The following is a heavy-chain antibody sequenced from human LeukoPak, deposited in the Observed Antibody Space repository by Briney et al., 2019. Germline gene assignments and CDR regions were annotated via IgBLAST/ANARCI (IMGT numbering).Heavy chain of an antibody. Sequence: GGSLRLSCAASGFTFSTYAMHWVRQAPGKGLEWVAVISSDGVKKYYADSVEGRFAVSRDNSKNTLYLQMNSLRAEDTAVYYCATSTVTTPFDYWGQGTLVTVSS. CDR2: ISSDGVKK. D-gene: IGHD4-11*01. CDR3: ATSTVTTPFDY. J-gene: IGHJ4*02. V-gene: IGHV3-30*09. CDR1: GFTFSTYA.